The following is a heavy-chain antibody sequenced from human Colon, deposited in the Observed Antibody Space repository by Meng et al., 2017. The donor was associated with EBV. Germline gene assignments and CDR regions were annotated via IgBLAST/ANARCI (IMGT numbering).Heavy chain of an antibody. D-gene: IGHD3-10*01. V-gene: IGHV4-31*03. J-gene: IGHJ5*02. CDR3: ARASYGSGSPLGESWFDP. Sequence: LHQPGPGLVKLSHTLSLTCTVPGCSISSGGYYWSWIRQHPGKGLEWIGYIHSSGSTYYNPSLRSRLTISVDTSKNQFSLKLSSVTAADTAVYYCARASYGSGSPLGESWFDPWGQGTLVTVSS. CDR2: IHSSGST. CDR1: GCSISSGGYY.